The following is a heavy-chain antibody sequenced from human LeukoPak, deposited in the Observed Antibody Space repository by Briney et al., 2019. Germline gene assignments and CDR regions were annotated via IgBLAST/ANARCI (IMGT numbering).Heavy chain of an antibody. Sequence: ASVKVSCKASGYTFTGYYMHWVRQAPGQGLEWMGWINPNSGGTNYAQKFQGRVTMTRDTSISTAYMELSRLRSDDTAVYYCARGNVDTAMVFDYWGQGTLVTVSS. CDR2: INPNSGGT. D-gene: IGHD5-18*01. J-gene: IGHJ4*02. CDR1: GYTFTGYY. V-gene: IGHV1-2*02. CDR3: ARGNVDTAMVFDY.